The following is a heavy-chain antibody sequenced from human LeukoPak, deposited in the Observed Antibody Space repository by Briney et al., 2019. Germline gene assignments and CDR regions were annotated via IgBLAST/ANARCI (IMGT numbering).Heavy chain of an antibody. V-gene: IGHV4-34*01. J-gene: IGHJ6*04. CDR2: INHSGST. CDR3: ARRAYYYGMDV. Sequence: PSETLSLTCAVYGGSFSGYYWSWIRQPPGEGLEWIGEINHSGSTNYNPSLKSRVTISVDTSKNQFSLKLSSVIAADTAVYYCARRAYYYGMDVWGKGTTVTVSS. CDR1: GGSFSGYY.